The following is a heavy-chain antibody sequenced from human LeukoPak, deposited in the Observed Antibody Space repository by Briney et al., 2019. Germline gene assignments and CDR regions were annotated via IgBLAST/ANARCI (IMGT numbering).Heavy chain of an antibody. V-gene: IGHV3-9*01. CDR1: GFTFDDYA. D-gene: IGHD2-2*01. CDR3: ARSSSTILSPFDY. Sequence: GGSLRLSCAASGFTFDDYAMHWVRQAPGKGLEWVSGISWNSGSIGYADSVKGRFTISRDNAKNSLYLQMNSLRAEDTAVYYCARSSSTILSPFDYWGQGTLVTVSS. J-gene: IGHJ4*02. CDR2: ISWNSGSI.